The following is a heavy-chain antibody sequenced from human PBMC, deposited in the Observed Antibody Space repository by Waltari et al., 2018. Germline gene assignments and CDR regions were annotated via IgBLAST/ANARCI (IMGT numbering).Heavy chain of an antibody. CDR3: ASTVYYDSSGWTYYFDY. CDR2: IYYSWGT. J-gene: IGHJ4*02. Sequence: QLQLQESGPGLVKPSETLSLTCTVSGGSISSSSYYWGWIRQPPGTGLGWIGSIYYSWGTYYNRSPKSRFTISVDTSKNQFSLKLSSVTAADTAVYYCASTVYYDSSGWTYYFDYWGQGTLVTVSS. CDR1: GGSISSSSYY. D-gene: IGHD3-22*01. V-gene: IGHV4-39*01.